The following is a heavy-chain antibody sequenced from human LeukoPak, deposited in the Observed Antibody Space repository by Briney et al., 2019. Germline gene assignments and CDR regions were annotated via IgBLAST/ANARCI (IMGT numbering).Heavy chain of an antibody. CDR2: INPDGSEK. V-gene: IGHV3-7*03. J-gene: IGHJ4*02. Sequence: GGSLRLSCAASGFTFSSYWMSWVRQAPGRGLERVAIINPDGSEKYYLESLKGRITISRDNAENSVHLQMNSLKAEDTAIYYCARDRAYSAFDYWGQGTLVTVSS. CDR3: ARDRAYSAFDY. CDR1: GFTFSSYW. D-gene: IGHD1-26*01.